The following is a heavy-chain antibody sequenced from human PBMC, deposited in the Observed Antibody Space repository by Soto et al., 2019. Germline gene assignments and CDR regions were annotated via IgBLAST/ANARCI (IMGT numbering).Heavy chain of an antibody. CDR2: IKSKTDGGTT. CDR3: TTDPSLLEQVRNHGMDV. D-gene: IGHD1-1*01. J-gene: IGHJ6*02. Sequence: EVQLVESGGGLVKPGGSLRLSCAASGFTFSNAWMNWVRQAPGKGLEWVGRIKSKTDGGTTDYAAPVKGRFTISRDDSKNTLYLQMNSLKTEDTAVYYCTTDPSLLEQVRNHGMDVWGQGTTVTVSS. CDR1: GFTFSNAW. V-gene: IGHV3-15*07.